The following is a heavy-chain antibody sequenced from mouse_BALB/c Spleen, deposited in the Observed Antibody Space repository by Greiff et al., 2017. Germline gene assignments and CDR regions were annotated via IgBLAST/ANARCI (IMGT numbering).Heavy chain of an antibody. V-gene: IGHV1-80*01. CDR1: GYAFSSYW. CDR3: ARRDDGYYLYAMDY. CDR2: IYPGDGDT. J-gene: IGHJ4*01. Sequence: QVQLKESGAELVRPGSSVKISCKASGYAFSSYWMNWVKQRPGQGLEWIGQIYPGDGDTNYNGKFKGKATLTADKSSSTAYMQLSSLTSEDSAVYFCARRDDGYYLYAMDYWGQGTSVTVSS. D-gene: IGHD2-3*01.